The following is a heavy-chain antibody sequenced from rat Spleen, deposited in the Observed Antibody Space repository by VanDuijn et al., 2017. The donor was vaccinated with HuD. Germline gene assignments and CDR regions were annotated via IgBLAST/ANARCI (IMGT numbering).Heavy chain of an antibody. V-gene: IGHV5-25*01. J-gene: IGHJ2*01. CDR3: ARRHYGYTDYFDY. Sequence: EVQLVESDGGLVQPGRSLKLSCAASGFTFSNYYMAWVRQAPTKGLEWVAYISTGGGSTYYRDSVKGRFTVSRDNAKSSLYLQMDSLRSEDTATYYCARRHYGYTDYFDYWGQGVMVPVSS. CDR2: ISTGGGST. CDR1: GFTFSNYY. D-gene: IGHD1-11*01.